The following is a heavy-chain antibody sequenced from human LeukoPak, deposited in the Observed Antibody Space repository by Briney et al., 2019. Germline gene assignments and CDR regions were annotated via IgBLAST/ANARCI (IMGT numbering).Heavy chain of an antibody. CDR3: ARGYVFWSGYGSHSDY. J-gene: IGHJ4*02. CDR1: GFTFSTYA. Sequence: GGSRGPSCPAPGFTFSTYARNWIRQAPGKDLEYVSAISSNGGTTYYANSVKGSSTFPRNNSKNTLYLQMGSLRAETRPGYYGARGYVFWSGYGSHSDYWGQGTLVTVSS. D-gene: IGHD3-3*01. CDR2: ISSNGGTT. V-gene: IGHV3-64*01.